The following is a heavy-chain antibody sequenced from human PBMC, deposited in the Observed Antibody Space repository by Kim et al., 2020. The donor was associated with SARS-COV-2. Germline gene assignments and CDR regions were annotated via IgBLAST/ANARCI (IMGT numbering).Heavy chain of an antibody. D-gene: IGHD2-2*01. CDR2: IYYSGST. CDR1: GGSSSSSSYY. V-gene: IGHV4-39*07. Sequence: ETRSRTGAVAGGSSSSSSYYWGWIRQPPGKGLEWIGSIYYSGSTYYNPSLKSRVTISVDTSKNQFSLKLSSVTAADTAVYYCARESLRVVPDNWFDPWGQGTLVTVSS. CDR3: ARESLRVVPDNWFDP. J-gene: IGHJ5*02.